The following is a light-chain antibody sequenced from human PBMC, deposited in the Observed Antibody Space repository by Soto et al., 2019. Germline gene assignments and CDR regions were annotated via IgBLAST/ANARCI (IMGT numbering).Light chain of an antibody. Sequence: DIHSAQSSWSLSSSLVERVAITCRASQSISSYLNWYQQKPGKAPKLLIYDVSNLKNGVPSRFSGSGSGTDFTLTISSLQPEDIATYYCQQYDDLYTFGQGTKVDI. CDR2: DVS. J-gene: IGKJ2*01. V-gene: IGKV1-33*01. CDR3: QQYDDLYT. CDR1: QSISSY.